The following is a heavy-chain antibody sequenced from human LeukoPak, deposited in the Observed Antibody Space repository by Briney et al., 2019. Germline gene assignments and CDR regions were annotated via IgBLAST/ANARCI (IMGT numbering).Heavy chain of an antibody. CDR2: IYYSGST. V-gene: IGHV4-59*12. Sequence: SETLSLTCTVSGGSISSYYWSWIPQPPGKGLEWIGYIYYSGSTNYNPSLKSRVTISVDTSKNQFSLKLSSVTAADTAVYYCARDPLLYCSGGSCYSGWFDPWGQGTLVTVSS. CDR1: GGSISSYY. D-gene: IGHD2-15*01. J-gene: IGHJ5*02. CDR3: ARDPLLYCSGGSCYSGWFDP.